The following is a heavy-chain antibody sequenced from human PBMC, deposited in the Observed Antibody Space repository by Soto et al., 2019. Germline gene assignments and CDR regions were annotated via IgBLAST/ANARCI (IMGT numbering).Heavy chain of an antibody. CDR3: ARDHIVVVTAMGDYYYGMDV. V-gene: IGHV3-21*01. CDR1: GFTFSSYS. Sequence: PGGSLRLSCAASGFTFSSYSMNWVRQAPGKGLEWVSSISSSSSYIYYADSVKGRFTISRDNAKNSLYLQMNSLRAEDTAVYYCARDHIVVVTAMGDYYYGMDVWGQGTTVTVSS. D-gene: IGHD2-21*02. J-gene: IGHJ6*02. CDR2: ISSSSSYI.